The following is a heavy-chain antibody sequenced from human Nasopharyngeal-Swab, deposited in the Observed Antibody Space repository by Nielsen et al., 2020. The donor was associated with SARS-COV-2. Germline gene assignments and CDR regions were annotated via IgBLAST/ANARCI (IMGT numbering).Heavy chain of an antibody. CDR1: GGTFSSYA. V-gene: IGHV1-69*13. J-gene: IGHJ6*03. CDR2: IIPIFGTA. Sequence: SVKVSCKASGGTFSSYAISWVRQAPGQGLEWMGGIIPIFGTANYAQKFQGRVTITADESTSTAYMELSSLRSEDTAVYYCARDHARIRPYSSSSFYCYYMDVWGKGTTVTVSS. CDR3: ARDHARIRPYSSSSFYCYYMDV. D-gene: IGHD6-6*01.